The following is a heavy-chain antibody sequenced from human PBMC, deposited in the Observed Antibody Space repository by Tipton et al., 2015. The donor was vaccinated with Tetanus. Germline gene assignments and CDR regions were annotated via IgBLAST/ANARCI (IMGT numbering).Heavy chain of an antibody. CDR2: IYQTGTT. J-gene: IGHJ4*02. Sequence: TLSLTCTVSGASFSSGDYYWSWIRKPPGKDLEWIGYIYQTGTTYYNPSLKGRVTISMDRSNTQFSLRLDSLTAADTAVYYCARAAGFLGLTHDFWGRVTLVSVSS. V-gene: IGHV4-30-4*01. CDR3: ARAAGFLGLTHDF. CDR1: GASFSSGDYY. D-gene: IGHD2/OR15-2a*01.